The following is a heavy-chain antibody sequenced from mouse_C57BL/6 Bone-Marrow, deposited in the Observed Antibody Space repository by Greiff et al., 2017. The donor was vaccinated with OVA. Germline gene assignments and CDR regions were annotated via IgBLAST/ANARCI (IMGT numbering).Heavy chain of an antibody. CDR3: AREGELRYFDY. V-gene: IGHV5-12*01. CDR1: GFTFSDYY. D-gene: IGHD1-1*01. CDR2: ISNGGGST. Sequence: EVQVVESGGGLVQPGGSLKLSCAASGFTFSDYYTYWVRQTPEKRLEWVAYISNGGGSTYYPDTVKGRFTISRDNAKNTLYLQMSRLKSEDTAMYYCAREGELRYFDYWGQGTTLTVSS. J-gene: IGHJ2*01.